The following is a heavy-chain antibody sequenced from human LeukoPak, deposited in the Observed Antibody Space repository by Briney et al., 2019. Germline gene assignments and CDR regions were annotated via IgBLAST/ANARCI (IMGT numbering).Heavy chain of an antibody. CDR1: GFTFSSYA. CDR3: AKVFGSYVPGLGYFDY. Sequence: GGSLRLSCAASGFTFSSYAMHWVRQAPGKGLEWVAVISYDGSNKYYADSVKGRFTISRDNSKNTLYLQMNSLRAEDTAVYYCAKVFGSYVPGLGYFDYWGQGTLVTVSS. V-gene: IGHV3-30-3*01. D-gene: IGHD1-26*01. CDR2: ISYDGSNK. J-gene: IGHJ4*02.